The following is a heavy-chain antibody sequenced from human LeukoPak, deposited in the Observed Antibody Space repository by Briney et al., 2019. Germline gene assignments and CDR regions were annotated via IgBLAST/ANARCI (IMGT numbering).Heavy chain of an antibody. D-gene: IGHD6-19*01. CDR3: ALLAVASDFDY. Sequence: PGGSLRLSCAVSEFPFSVYEMNWVRQAPGMGLEWVSNIGSSGTIIYYADSVRGRFSISRDNAKNSLYLQMNSLRVEDTAVYYCALLAVASDFDYWGQGALVTVSS. CDR1: EFPFSVYE. J-gene: IGHJ4*02. V-gene: IGHV3-48*03. CDR2: IGSSGTII.